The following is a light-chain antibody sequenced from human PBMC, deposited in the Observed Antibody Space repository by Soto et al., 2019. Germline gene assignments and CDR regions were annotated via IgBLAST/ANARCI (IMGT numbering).Light chain of an antibody. CDR2: AAS. CDR3: QQSYGTTMYT. Sequence: DIQMTQSPSSLSASVGDRVTITCRASQIINTYLNWYQQKPVKAPKLLIYAASNLQSGVPSRFSGSGSGTDFTLTISSLQAEDIATYYCQQSYGTTMYTFGQGTKLEIK. V-gene: IGKV1-39*01. CDR1: QIINTY. J-gene: IGKJ2*01.